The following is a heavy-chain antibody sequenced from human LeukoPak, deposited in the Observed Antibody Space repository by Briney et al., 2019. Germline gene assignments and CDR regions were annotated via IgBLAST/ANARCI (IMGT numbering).Heavy chain of an antibody. CDR1: GYSFTTYW. J-gene: IGHJ6*02. V-gene: IGHV5-51*01. Sequence: GESLKISCKGSGYSFTTYWIGWVRQMPDKGLEWMGPIYPGDSETRYSPSFQGQVTISADKSTSTAYLQWSSLKASDTAMYYCARCGWTNYYYGMDVWGQGTTVTVSS. CDR3: ARCGWTNYYYGMDV. CDR2: IYPGDSET. D-gene: IGHD6-19*01.